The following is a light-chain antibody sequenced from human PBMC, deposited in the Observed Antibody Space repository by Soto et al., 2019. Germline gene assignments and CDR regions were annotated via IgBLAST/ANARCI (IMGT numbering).Light chain of an antibody. V-gene: IGKV3-11*01. CDR2: GAS. J-gene: IGKJ5*01. CDR3: QQRSNWPPIT. CDR1: QSVSSY. Sequence: EIVMTQSPATLSVSPVERATLSCRSSQSVSSYLAWYQQKPGQAPRLLIYGASSRATGVPARFSGSGSGTDFTLTISSLEPEDFAVYYCQQRSNWPPITFGQGTRLEIK.